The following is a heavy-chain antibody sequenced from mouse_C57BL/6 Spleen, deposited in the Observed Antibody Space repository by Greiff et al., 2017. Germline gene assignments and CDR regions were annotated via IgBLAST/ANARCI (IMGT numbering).Heavy chain of an antibody. J-gene: IGHJ3*01. V-gene: IGHV14-4*01. CDR2: IDPENGDT. Sequence: EVKLVESGAELVRPGASVKLSCTASGFNIKDDYMHWVKQRPEQGLEWIGWIDPENGDTEYASKFQGKATITADTSSNTAYLQLSSLTSEDTAVYYCSPYGSSYGFAYWGQGTLVTVSA. CDR3: SPYGSSYGFAY. D-gene: IGHD1-1*01. CDR1: GFNIKDDY.